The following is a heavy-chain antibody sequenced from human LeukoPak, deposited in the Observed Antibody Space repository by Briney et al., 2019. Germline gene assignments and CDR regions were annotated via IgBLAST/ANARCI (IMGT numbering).Heavy chain of an antibody. D-gene: IGHD1-1*01. CDR1: GITLSNYG. V-gene: IGHV3-23*01. Sequence: GGSLRLSCVVSGITLSNYGMSWVRQAPGKGLEWVSGISERGGSTNYADSVKGRFTISRDNSKNTLYLQMNSLRAEDTAVYYCARVGSGGYWGQGTLVTVSS. J-gene: IGHJ4*02. CDR2: ISERGGST. CDR3: ARVGSGGY.